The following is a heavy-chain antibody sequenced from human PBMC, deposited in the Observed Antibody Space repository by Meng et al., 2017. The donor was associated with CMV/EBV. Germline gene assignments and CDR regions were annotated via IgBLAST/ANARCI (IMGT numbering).Heavy chain of an antibody. CDR1: GYTFTSYD. CDR2: MNPNSGNT. CDR3: ARDGRQQLDFDY. V-gene: IGHV1-8*01. J-gene: IGHJ4*02. D-gene: IGHD6-13*01. Sequence: ASVKVSCKASGYTFTSYDINWVRQATGQGLEWMGWMNPNSGNTGYAQKFQGRVTMTRNTSISTAYMELSSLRSEDTAVYYCARDGRQQLDFDYWGQGTLVTVSS.